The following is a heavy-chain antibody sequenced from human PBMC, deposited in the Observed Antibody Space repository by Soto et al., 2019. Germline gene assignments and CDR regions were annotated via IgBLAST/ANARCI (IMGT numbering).Heavy chain of an antibody. J-gene: IGHJ4*02. D-gene: IGHD2-15*01. CDR1: GVSISSYY. V-gene: IGHV4-59*12. CDR3: ARDLEGSGPDY. Sequence: SETLSLTCTVSGVSISSYYWSWIRQPPGKGLEWIGYIYYSGSTNYNPSLKSRVTISVDTSKNQFSLKLSSVTAEDTALYYCARDLEGSGPDYWGQGTLVTVSS. CDR2: IYYSGST.